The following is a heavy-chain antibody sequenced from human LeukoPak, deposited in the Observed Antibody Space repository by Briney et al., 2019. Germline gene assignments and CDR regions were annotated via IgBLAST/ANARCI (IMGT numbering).Heavy chain of an antibody. D-gene: IGHD3-16*01. V-gene: IGHV1-2*02. CDR2: INPNSGGT. Sequence: ASVKVSCTASGYTFTGYYMHWVRQAPGQGLEWMGWINPNSGGTNYAQKFQGRVTMTRDTSISTAYMELSRLRSDDTAVYYCATLWGTDYYYGMDVWGQGTTVTVSS. CDR1: GYTFTGYY. CDR3: ATLWGTDYYYGMDV. J-gene: IGHJ6*02.